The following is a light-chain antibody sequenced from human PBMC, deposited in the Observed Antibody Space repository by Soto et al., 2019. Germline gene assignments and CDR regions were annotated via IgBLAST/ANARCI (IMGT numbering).Light chain of an antibody. J-gene: IGLJ1*01. Sequence: QSALTQPASVSGSTGQSITISCTGASSDVGRYIYVSWYQHLPGKAPKLVIYDVSNRPSGVSNRFSGSKSGNTASLTIAGLQAEDEPDYYCNSYTSSSTHVFGTGTKLTV. V-gene: IGLV2-14*03. CDR2: DVS. CDR1: SSDVGRYIY. CDR3: NSYTSSSTHV.